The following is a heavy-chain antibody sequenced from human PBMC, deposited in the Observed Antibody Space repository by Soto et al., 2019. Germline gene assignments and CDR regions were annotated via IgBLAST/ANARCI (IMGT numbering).Heavy chain of an antibody. CDR3: ARGPSGDKVDS. Sequence: SETLSLTCTVSGGSISTVDYWWSWIRQSPDMGLEWIGHIYDGGRTYNNPSLESRVTVSVDTSKSQLSLTLSSVSAADTAVYYCARGPSGDKVDSWGQGTLVTVS. CDR2: IYDGGRT. D-gene: IGHD7-27*01. J-gene: IGHJ4*02. CDR1: GGSISTVDYW. V-gene: IGHV4-30-4*01.